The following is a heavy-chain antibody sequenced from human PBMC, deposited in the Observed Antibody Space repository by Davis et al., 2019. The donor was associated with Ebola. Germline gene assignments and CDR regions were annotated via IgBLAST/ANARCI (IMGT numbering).Heavy chain of an antibody. J-gene: IGHJ4*02. CDR2: ISYDGSNK. Sequence: GESLKISCSASGFIFSTYVMSWVRQAPGKGLEWVAVISYDGSNKYYADSVKGRFTISRDNSKNTLYLQMNSLRAEDTAVYYCASGNPMVRGVIISYPAFDYWGQGTLVTVSS. CDR1: GFIFSTYV. V-gene: IGHV3-30-3*01. D-gene: IGHD3-10*01. CDR3: ASGNPMVRGVIISYPAFDY.